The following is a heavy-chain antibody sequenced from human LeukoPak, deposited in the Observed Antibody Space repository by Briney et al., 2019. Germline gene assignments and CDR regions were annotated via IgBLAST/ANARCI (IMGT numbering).Heavy chain of an antibody. Sequence: ASVKVSCKASGYTFTSYYMHWVRQAPGQGLEWMGIINPSGGSTSYAQKFQVRVTMTRDTSTSTVYMELSSLRSEDTAVFYCVVVTADWYFDLWGRGTLVTVSS. CDR3: VVVTADWYFDL. J-gene: IGHJ2*01. CDR2: INPSGGST. V-gene: IGHV1-46*01. D-gene: IGHD2-21*02. CDR1: GYTFTSYY.